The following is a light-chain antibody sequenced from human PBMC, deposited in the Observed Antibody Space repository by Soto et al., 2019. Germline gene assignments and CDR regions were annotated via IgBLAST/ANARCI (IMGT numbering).Light chain of an antibody. CDR1: SRDVGGYNY. Sequence: QSALTQPAPLSGAPGPAITLSCTGNSRDVGGYNYVSWYQQHPGKAPKLMIYDVTNRPSGVSNRFSGSKSGNTASLTISGLQAEDEADYYCSSYTSSSTPLVFGGGTKVTVL. CDR2: DVT. CDR3: SSYTSSSTPLV. J-gene: IGLJ3*02. V-gene: IGLV2-14*01.